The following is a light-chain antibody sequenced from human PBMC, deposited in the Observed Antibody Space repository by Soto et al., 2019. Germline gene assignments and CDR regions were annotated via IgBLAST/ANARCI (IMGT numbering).Light chain of an antibody. J-gene: IGKJ3*01. V-gene: IGKV1-39*01. CDR1: QTISNY. CDR3: QKTYSTPFT. CDR2: AAS. Sequence: DLQMTQSPSSLSASVGDRVTINCRASQTISNYLNWYQEKPGKAPKLLIYAASNLQSGVPSRFSGSESGTEFTLTISNLQPEDFSTYYCQKTYSTPFTFGPGTKVDI.